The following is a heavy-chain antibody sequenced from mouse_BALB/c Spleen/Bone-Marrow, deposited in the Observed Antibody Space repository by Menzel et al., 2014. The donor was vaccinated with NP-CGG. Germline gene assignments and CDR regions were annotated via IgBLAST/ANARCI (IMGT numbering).Heavy chain of an antibody. CDR1: GFTFXNYG. V-gene: IGHV5-6-3*01. CDR2: INSNGGIT. Sequence: EVKLVESGGGLVQPGGSLKLSCAASGFTFXNYGMSWVRQTPDKRLELVATINSNGGITYYPGSVKGRFTISRDNAKNTLYLQMSSLESEDTAMYYCAKNQEAFDYWGQGATLTVSS. CDR3: AKNQEAFDY. D-gene: IGHD3-2*02. J-gene: IGHJ2*01.